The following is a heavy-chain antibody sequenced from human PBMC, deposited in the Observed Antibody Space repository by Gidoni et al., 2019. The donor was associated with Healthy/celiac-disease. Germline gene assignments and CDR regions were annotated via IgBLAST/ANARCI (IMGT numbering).Heavy chain of an antibody. CDR2: INPNSGGT. J-gene: IGHJ5*02. Sequence: QVQLVQSGAGVRMPGASLTASCKAPGYTFTGYYRHWLRQAPGQGLGWMGRINPNSGGTNYAQKCQGRVTMTRDTSISTAYMELSRLRSDDTAVYYCARDGTYYDFWSGYYTGENWFDPWGQGTLVTVSS. CDR3: ARDGTYYDFWSGYYTGENWFDP. D-gene: IGHD3-3*01. CDR1: GYTFTGYY. V-gene: IGHV1-2*06.